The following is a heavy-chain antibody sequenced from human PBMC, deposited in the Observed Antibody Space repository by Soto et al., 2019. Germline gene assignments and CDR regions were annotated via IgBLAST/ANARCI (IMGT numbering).Heavy chain of an antibody. D-gene: IGHD5-12*01. CDR3: AREYSGYDPYGMDV. V-gene: IGHV5-10-1*01. Sequence: PGESLKISCDASAYIFTNFWIIWVRQLPGKGLEYMGRIDPIDSSTNYSPSFQGHVTISADTSISTAYLQWASLTASDTAMYLCAREYSGYDPYGMDVWGQGTTVTVSS. CDR2: IDPIDSST. J-gene: IGHJ6*02. CDR1: AYIFTNFW.